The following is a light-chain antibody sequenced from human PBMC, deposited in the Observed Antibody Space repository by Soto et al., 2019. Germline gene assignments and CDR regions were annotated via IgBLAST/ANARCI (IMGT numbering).Light chain of an antibody. Sequence: QSVLTQPASVSGSPGQSITISCTGTSSDVGGYNYVSWYQQHPGKAPKLMIYDVSNRPSGVSNRFSGSKSGNTASLTISGLQAEDEAGYYCSSYTSSSLVVFGGGTKVTVL. CDR1: SSDVGGYNY. CDR2: DVS. CDR3: SSYTSSSLVV. J-gene: IGLJ2*01. V-gene: IGLV2-14*01.